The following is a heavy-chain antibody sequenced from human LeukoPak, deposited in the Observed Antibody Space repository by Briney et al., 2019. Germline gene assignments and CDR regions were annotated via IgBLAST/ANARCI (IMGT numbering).Heavy chain of an antibody. D-gene: IGHD4-11*01. Sequence: ASVEISCKASGYTFRGNYIHWLRQAPGQGLEWTGWIDANNGDTKSAQKFQGRVTMSRDTSISTAYMDLSSLSPDDAAVYYCARDPSSVTLYFFDYWGQGTLVTVSS. CDR1: GYTFRGNY. V-gene: IGHV1-2*02. J-gene: IGHJ4*02. CDR2: IDANNGDT. CDR3: ARDPSSVTLYFFDY.